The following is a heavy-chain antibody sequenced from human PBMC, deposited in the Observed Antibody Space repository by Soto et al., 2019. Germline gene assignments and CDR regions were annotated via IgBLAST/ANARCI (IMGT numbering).Heavy chain of an antibody. CDR2: IYYSGTT. Sequence: SETLSLTCTVSGDSITSNSYFWAWIRQPPGKGLEWIGSIYYSGTTYYNPSLKSRVTISVDRSKNQFSLKLSSVTAADTAVFYCARHSSVAFFDYWGQGALVTVS. V-gene: IGHV4-39*01. J-gene: IGHJ4*02. CDR1: GDSITSNSYF. CDR3: ARHSSVAFFDY.